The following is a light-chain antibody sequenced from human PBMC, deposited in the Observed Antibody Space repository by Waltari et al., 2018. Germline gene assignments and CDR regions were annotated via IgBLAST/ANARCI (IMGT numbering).Light chain of an antibody. Sequence: DIQMTQSPSSLSASVGDRVTITCRASQSISNYLYWYQQKPGKAPNLLIYAASTLQSGVPSRFSGSGTGTDFTLTIGSLQPEDFATYYCQQSHTTPWKFGQGTKVEI. CDR1: QSISNY. CDR2: AAS. CDR3: QQSHTTPWK. J-gene: IGKJ1*01. V-gene: IGKV1-39*01.